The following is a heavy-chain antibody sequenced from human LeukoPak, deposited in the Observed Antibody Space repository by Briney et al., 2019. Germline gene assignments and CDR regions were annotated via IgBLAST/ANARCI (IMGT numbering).Heavy chain of an antibody. D-gene: IGHD3-10*01. CDR2: TYYRSKWYN. V-gene: IGHV6-1*01. J-gene: IGHJ6*02. Sequence: SQTLSLTCAISGDIVSSNSAAWNWIRQSPSRGLEWLGRTYYRSKWYNDYAVSVKSRITINPDTSKNQFSLKLSSVTAADTAVYYCARGAQELPLRGMDVWGQGTTVTVSS. CDR1: GDIVSSNSAA. CDR3: ARGAQELPLRGMDV.